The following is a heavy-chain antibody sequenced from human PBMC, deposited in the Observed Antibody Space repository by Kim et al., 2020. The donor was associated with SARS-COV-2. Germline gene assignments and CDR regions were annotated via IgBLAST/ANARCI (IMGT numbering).Heavy chain of an antibody. CDR1: GHFFTRDS. J-gene: IGHJ4*02. V-gene: IGHV1-3*01. D-gene: IGHD3-16*01. CDR2: IDCGNGNT. Sequence: ASVKVSCKTSGHFFTRDSIHWVRQAPGQGLEWMGGIDCGNGNTIYSQKFQGRVTFTTDTSASTAYMELSFLRSEDSAVYYCLGGFYFDYWGQGTRVIVPS. CDR3: LGGFYFDY.